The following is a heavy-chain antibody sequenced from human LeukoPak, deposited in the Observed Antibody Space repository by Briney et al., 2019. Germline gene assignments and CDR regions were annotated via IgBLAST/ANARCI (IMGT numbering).Heavy chain of an antibody. V-gene: IGHV1-69*01. CDR1: GGTFSSYA. CDR3: ALRYCSRASCSRDDWWFDP. Sequence: SVKVSCKASGGTFSSYAICWVRQAPGQGLEWMGGIIPIFGTANYAQKFQGRVTITADESTSTAYMELSSLRSEDTAVYYCALRYCSRASCSRDDWWFDPWGQGTLVTVSS. CDR2: IIPIFGTA. J-gene: IGHJ5*02. D-gene: IGHD2-2*01.